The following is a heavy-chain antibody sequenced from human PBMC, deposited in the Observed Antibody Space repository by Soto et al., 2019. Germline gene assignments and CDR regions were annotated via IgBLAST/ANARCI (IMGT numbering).Heavy chain of an antibody. CDR3: ARHWEISRFEY. V-gene: IGHV4-59*08. Sequence: QPPGKGLEWIGYIYYSGSTNYNPSLKSRVTISVDTSKNQFSLKLSSVTAADTAVYYCARHWEISRFEYWGQGTLVTVSS. J-gene: IGHJ4*02. D-gene: IGHD1-26*01. CDR2: IYYSGST.